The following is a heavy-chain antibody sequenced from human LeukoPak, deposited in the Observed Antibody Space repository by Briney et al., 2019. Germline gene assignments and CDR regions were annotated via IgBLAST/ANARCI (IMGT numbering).Heavy chain of an antibody. V-gene: IGHV4-4*02. CDR1: GGSISSSNW. Sequence: SGTLSLTCAVSGGSISSSNWWSWVRQPPGKGLEWIGEIYHSGSTNYNPSLKSRVTISVDKSKNQFSLKLSSVTAADTAVYYCASGKRFGNYYYGMDVWGQGTTVTVSS. CDR3: ASGKRFGNYYYGMDV. D-gene: IGHD3-10*01. J-gene: IGHJ6*02. CDR2: IYHSGST.